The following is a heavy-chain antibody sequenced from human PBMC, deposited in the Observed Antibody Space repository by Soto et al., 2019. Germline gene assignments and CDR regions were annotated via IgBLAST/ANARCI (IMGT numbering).Heavy chain of an antibody. D-gene: IGHD3-10*01. V-gene: IGHV3-74*01. J-gene: IGHJ3*02. Sequence: EVQLVESGGGLVQPGGSLRLSCAVSGFTFSNYWMHWVRQAPGKGLVWVSTISPDGTIPDYTDSVKGRLAISRDNAKSTLFLQIHSLRPEDTAVYYCARFRGDAFDIWGQWTMVTVSS. CDR3: ARFRGDAFDI. CDR2: ISPDGTIP. CDR1: GFTFSNYW.